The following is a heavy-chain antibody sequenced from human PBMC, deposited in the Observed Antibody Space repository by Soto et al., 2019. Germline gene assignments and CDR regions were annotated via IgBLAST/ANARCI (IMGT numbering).Heavy chain of an antibody. CDR1: GFSLSNAGSG. J-gene: IGHJ5*02. D-gene: IGHD6-13*01. V-gene: IGHV2-26*04. Sequence: QVSGNGSGPVLMKPTETLTQTCTVAGFSLSNAGSGVSWIRQPPGKALEWLAHIFSNDEKSYSTSLKSRLTISKDTSKSQVVLTMTNMDPVDTATYYCASTYSTSWYWFDPWGQGTLVTVSS. CDR3: ASTYSTSWYWFDP. CDR2: IFSNDEK.